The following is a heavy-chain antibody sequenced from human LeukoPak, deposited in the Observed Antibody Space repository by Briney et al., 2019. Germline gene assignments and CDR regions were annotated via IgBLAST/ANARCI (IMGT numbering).Heavy chain of an antibody. D-gene: IGHD6-13*01. Sequence: ASVKVSCKASGYTFTNYAMHWVRQAPGQGLEWMGWINTAYNNTKYSERFQGRVTITRDTSANTAYMELSSLTSEDTAAYYCARGTAAASVVYWGQGTLVTVSS. CDR1: GYTFTNYA. CDR3: ARGTAAASVVY. J-gene: IGHJ4*02. V-gene: IGHV1-3*04. CDR2: INTAYNNT.